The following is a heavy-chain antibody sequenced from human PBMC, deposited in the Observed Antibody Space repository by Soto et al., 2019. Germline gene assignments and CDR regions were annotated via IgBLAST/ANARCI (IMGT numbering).Heavy chain of an antibody. Sequence: QVQLQESGPGLVKPSLTLSLTCTVSGGSISSGDYYWSWIRQPPGKGLEWIGYIYYSGSTYYNPSLTSRVTISVDTSKDQFSLKLSSVTAADTAVYYCAWVNIVVVVAATHEYFQHWGQGTLVTVSS. V-gene: IGHV4-30-4*01. CDR3: AWVNIVVVVAATHEYFQH. D-gene: IGHD2-15*01. J-gene: IGHJ1*01. CDR1: GGSISSGDYY. CDR2: IYYSGST.